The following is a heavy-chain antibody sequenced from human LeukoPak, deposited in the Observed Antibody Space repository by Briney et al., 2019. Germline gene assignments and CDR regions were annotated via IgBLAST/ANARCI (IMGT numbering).Heavy chain of an antibody. J-gene: IGHJ5*02. CDR3: ARDRDYVCVRAFFFDP. Sequence: SETLSLTCAVYGGSLSGYYWSWIRQPPGKGLEWIGEINDSGSTNYNPSLKSRVTISVDTSKNQYSLKLSSVTAADTDVYYYARDRDYVCVRAFFFDPWGQGTLVTVSS. D-gene: IGHD3-16*01. CDR2: INDSGST. CDR1: GGSLSGYY. V-gene: IGHV4-34*01.